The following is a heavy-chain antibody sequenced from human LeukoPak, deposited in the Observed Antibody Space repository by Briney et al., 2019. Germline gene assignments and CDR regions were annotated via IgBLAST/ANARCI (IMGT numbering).Heavy chain of an antibody. CDR1: GGTFSSYA. V-gene: IGHV1-69*04. Sequence: ASVKVSCKASGGTFSSYAISWVRQAPGQGLEWMGRIIPILGIANYAQKFQGRVTITADKSTSTAYMELSSLRSEDTAVYYCASTLGYCSSTSCYKYAFDIWGQGTMVTVSS. CDR3: ASTLGYCSSTSCYKYAFDI. D-gene: IGHD2-2*02. J-gene: IGHJ3*02. CDR2: IIPILGIA.